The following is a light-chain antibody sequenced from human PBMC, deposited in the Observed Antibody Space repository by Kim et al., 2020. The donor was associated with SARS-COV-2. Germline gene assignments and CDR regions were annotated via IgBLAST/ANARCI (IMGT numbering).Light chain of an antibody. Sequence: GQRVPISCPGSGSDIGSNTVNWYQQFPGTTPKLLIYSNTQRPSGVPDRFSGSKSGTSASLAITELQSEDEADYYCASWDDSLGGWVFGGGTQLTVL. CDR2: SNT. V-gene: IGLV1-44*01. CDR3: ASWDDSLGGWV. J-gene: IGLJ3*02. CDR1: GSDIGSNT.